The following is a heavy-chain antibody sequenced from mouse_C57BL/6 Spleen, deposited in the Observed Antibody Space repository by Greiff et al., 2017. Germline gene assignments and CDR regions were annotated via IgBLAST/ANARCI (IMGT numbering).Heavy chain of an antibody. Sequence: EVQLQQSGPELVKPGASVKISCKASGYTFTDYYMNWVKQSHGKSLEWIGDINPNNGGTSYNQKFKGKATLTVDQSSSTAYMGLRSLTSEDSAVYYCARICYDVPYYYAMDYWGQGTSVTVSS. J-gene: IGHJ4*01. V-gene: IGHV1-26*01. CDR1: GYTFTDYY. D-gene: IGHD2-4*01. CDR3: ARICYDVPYYYAMDY. CDR2: INPNNGGT.